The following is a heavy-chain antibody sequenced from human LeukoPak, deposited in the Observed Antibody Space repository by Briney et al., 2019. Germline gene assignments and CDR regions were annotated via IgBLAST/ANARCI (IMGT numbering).Heavy chain of an antibody. CDR2: INSAGNTT. D-gene: IGHD6-19*01. Sequence: GGSLRLSCAASGFTFSGYWMHWVRQAPGKGLVWVSRINSAGNTTNYADSVKGRFTISRDNAKNSLYLQMNSLRAEDTAVYYCARSLAGTVYWGQGTLVTVSS. CDR3: ARSLAGTVY. V-gene: IGHV3-74*01. CDR1: GFTFSGYW. J-gene: IGHJ4*02.